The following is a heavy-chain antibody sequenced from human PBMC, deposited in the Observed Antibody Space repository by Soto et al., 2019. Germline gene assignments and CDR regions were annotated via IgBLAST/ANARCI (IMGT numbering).Heavy chain of an antibody. V-gene: IGHV3-20*04. D-gene: IGHD4-17*01. CDR3: ARDHRWGYEYGDYGDS. Sequence: EVYLVESGGGVVRPGGSLRLSCAASGFGFDEYGMSWVRQGPGKGLEWVSGINRHRDSTGYADSVKGRFTISRDNAKNSLYLQMNGLRAEDTAFYYCARDHRWGYEYGDYGDSWGQGTLVTVSS. J-gene: IGHJ4*02. CDR1: GFGFDEYG. CDR2: INRHRDST.